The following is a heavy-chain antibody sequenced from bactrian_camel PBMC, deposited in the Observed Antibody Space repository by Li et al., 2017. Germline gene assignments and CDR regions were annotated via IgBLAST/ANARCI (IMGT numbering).Heavy chain of an antibody. CDR3: AARPYCTLNPDDFGY. Sequence: SLRLSCAISGRSNENYFLAWFRQPPGKEREGVAAMYTGFGGGNIYYDDSVKGRFTISQDNSKNTLFLQMNGLKPEDSAVYYCAARPYCTLNPDDFGYWGQGTQVTVS. J-gene: IGHJ6*01. CDR2: MYTGFGGGNI. D-gene: IGHD1*01. V-gene: IGHV3S28*01. CDR1: GRSNENYF.